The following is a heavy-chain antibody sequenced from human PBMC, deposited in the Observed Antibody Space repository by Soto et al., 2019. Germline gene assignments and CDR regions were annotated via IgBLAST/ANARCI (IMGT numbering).Heavy chain of an antibody. CDR1: GFSLSTSGVG. CDR2: IYWDDDK. V-gene: IGHV2-5*02. Sequence: SGPTLVNPTQTLTLTCTFSGFSLSTSGVGVGWIRQPPGKALEWLALIYWDDDKRYSPSLKSRLTITEDTSKNQVVLTMTNMDPVDTATYYCAHSRSSWFASQLFPKNYYYMDVWGKGTTVTVSS. J-gene: IGHJ6*03. CDR3: AHSRSSWFASQLFPKNYYYMDV. D-gene: IGHD2-2*01.